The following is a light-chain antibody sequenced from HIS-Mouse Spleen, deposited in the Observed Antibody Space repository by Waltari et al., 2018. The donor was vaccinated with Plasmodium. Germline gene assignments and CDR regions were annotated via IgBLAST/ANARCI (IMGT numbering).Light chain of an antibody. CDR2: GAS. CDR3: QQYNNWPPLT. Sequence: EIVMTQSPATLSVSPGERATLSCRASQSVSINLAWYQQKPGQAPRLLIYGASTRATGIPARFSGSGSGTEFTLTISSLQSEYFAVYYCQQYNNWPPLTFGGGTKVEIK. CDR1: QSVSIN. J-gene: IGKJ4*01. V-gene: IGKV3-15*01.